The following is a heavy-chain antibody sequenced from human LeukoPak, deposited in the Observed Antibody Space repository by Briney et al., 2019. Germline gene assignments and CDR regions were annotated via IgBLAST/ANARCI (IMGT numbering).Heavy chain of an antibody. CDR3: AKELSGFWYFDY. Sequence: GRSLRPSCAASGFTFSSYGMHWVRQAPGKGLEWVAVISYDGSNKYYADSVKGRFTISRDNSKNTLYLQMNSLRAEDTAVYYCAKELSGFWYFDYWGQGTLVTVSS. V-gene: IGHV3-30*18. CDR2: ISYDGSNK. J-gene: IGHJ4*02. D-gene: IGHD2/OR15-2a*01. CDR1: GFTFSSYG.